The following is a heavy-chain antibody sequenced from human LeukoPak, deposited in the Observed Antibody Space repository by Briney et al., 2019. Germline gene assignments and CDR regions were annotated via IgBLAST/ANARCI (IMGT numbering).Heavy chain of an antibody. CDR1: GDIFSTYY. V-gene: IGHV1-2*02. CDR3: ARNWEL. D-gene: IGHD1-26*01. Sequence: ASVKVSCKVSGDIFSTYYIQWVRQASGEGLEWVGWINTNIGGTNSAPKFQGRVSLTTDTSISTAYLELTRLTSDDTAIYYCARNWELWGQGTLVTVSS. J-gene: IGHJ4*02. CDR2: INTNIGGT.